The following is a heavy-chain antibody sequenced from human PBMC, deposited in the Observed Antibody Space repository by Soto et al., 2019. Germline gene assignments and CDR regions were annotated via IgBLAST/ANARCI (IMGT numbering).Heavy chain of an antibody. CDR2: IIPILGIA. D-gene: IGHD2-2*01. CDR1: GGTFSSYT. V-gene: IGHV1-69*02. J-gene: IGHJ5*02. Sequence: ASVKVSCKASGGTFSSYTISWVRQAPGQGLEWMGRIIPILGIANYAQKFQGRVTITADKSTSTAYMELSSLRSEDTAVYYCARVAGYCSSTSCHDRWFDPWGQGTLVTVSS. CDR3: ARVAGYCSSTSCHDRWFDP.